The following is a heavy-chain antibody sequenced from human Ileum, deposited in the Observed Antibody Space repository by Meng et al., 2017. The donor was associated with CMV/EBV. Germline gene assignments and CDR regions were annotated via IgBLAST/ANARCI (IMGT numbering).Heavy chain of an antibody. CDR2: ISSSATSL. Sequence: GGSLRLSCTASGLTFSVYYMGWVRQAPGKGLEWVSSISSSATSLFYADSVRGQFTISRDNANNSLDMQMSSLGAEDTAVYYCARIWDDFWSGYRYYFYAVDVWGQGTAVTVSS. CDR1: GLTFSVYY. V-gene: IGHV3-11*01. J-gene: IGHJ6*02. CDR3: ARIWDDFWSGYRYYFYAVDV. D-gene: IGHD3-3*01.